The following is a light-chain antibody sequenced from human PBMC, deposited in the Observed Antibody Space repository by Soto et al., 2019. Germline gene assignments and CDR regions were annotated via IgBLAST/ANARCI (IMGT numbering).Light chain of an antibody. Sequence: EIVMTQSPATLPVSPGERATLSCRASQSVSSNLAWYQQKPGQAPRLLIYGASTRATGIPASFSGSGSGTEFPLTISSLQSEDFAVYYCQQYYNWPYTFGQGTKLEIK. CDR1: QSVSSN. J-gene: IGKJ2*01. CDR2: GAS. V-gene: IGKV3-15*01. CDR3: QQYYNWPYT.